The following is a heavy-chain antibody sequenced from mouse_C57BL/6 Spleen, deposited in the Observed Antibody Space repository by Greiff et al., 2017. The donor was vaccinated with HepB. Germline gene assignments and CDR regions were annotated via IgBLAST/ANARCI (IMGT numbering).Heavy chain of an antibody. CDR1: GFSLTSYA. CDR2: IWTGGGT. V-gene: IGHV2-9-1*01. J-gene: IGHJ4*01. CDR3: ARNRYDYPYYYAMDY. Sequence: VQLQQSGPGLVAPSQSLSITCTVSGFSLTSYAISWVRQPPGKGLEWLGVIWTGGGTNYNSALKSRLSISKDNSKSQVFLKMNSLQTDDTARYYCARNRYDYPYYYAMDYWGQGTSVTVSS. D-gene: IGHD2-4*01.